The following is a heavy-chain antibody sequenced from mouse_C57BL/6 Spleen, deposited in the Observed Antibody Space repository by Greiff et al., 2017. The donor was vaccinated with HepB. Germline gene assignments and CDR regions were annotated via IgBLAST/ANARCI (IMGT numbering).Heavy chain of an antibody. J-gene: IGHJ2*01. Sequence: QSGPGLVKPSQSLSLTCSVTGYSITSGYYWNWIRQFPGNKLEWMGYISYDGSNNYNPSLKNRISITRDTSKNQFFLKLNSVTTEDTATYYCARDHYDGYYVYFDYWGQGTTLTVSS. V-gene: IGHV3-6*01. CDR2: ISYDGSN. D-gene: IGHD2-3*01. CDR1: GYSITSGYY. CDR3: ARDHYDGYYVYFDY.